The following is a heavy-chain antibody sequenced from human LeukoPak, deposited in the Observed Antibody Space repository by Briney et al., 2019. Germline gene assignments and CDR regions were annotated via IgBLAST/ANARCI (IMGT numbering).Heavy chain of an antibody. V-gene: IGHV3-21*01. CDR3: GARGDVEMATKKNIDH. J-gene: IGHJ4*02. CDR1: GFTFSSYS. D-gene: IGHD5-24*01. Sequence: GGSLRLSCAASGFTFSSYSMNWVRQAPGKGLEWVSSISSSSSYIYYADSVKGRFTISRDNAKNSLYLQMNSLRAEDTAVYYVGARGDVEMATKKNIDHWGQGTLVTVSS. CDR2: ISSSSSYI.